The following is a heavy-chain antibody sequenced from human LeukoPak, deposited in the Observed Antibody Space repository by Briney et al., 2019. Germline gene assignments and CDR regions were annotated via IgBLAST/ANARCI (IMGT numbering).Heavy chain of an antibody. CDR3: ARDYYDSSGYYWAY. Sequence: SETLSLTCTVSGGSISSSSYYWGWIRQPPGKGLEWIGSIYYSGSTYYNPSLKSRVTISVDTSKNQFSLKLSSVTAADTAVYYCARDYYDSSGYYWAYWGQGTLVTVSS. CDR2: IYYSGST. J-gene: IGHJ4*02. V-gene: IGHV4-39*07. CDR1: GGSISSSSYY. D-gene: IGHD3-22*01.